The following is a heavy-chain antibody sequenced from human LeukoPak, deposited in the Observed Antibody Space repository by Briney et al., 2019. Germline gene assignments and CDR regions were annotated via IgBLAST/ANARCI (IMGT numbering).Heavy chain of an antibody. J-gene: IGHJ5*02. D-gene: IGHD3-10*01. Sequence: ASVKVSCKASEYTFTGYYMHWVRQAPGQGLEWMGWINPNSGGTNYAQKFQGRVTMTRDTSISTAYMELSRLRSDDTAVYYCTRGKDFGYNWFDPWGQGTLVTVSS. CDR2: INPNSGGT. V-gene: IGHV1-2*02. CDR3: TRGKDFGYNWFDP. CDR1: EYTFTGYY.